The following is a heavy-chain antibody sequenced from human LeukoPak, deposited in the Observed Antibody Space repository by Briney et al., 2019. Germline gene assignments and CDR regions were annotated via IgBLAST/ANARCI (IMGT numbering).Heavy chain of an antibody. CDR2: ISSASTYI. D-gene: IGHD5-18*01. Sequence: GESLRLSCAASGFTFSSHSMNWVRQAPGKGLEWVSSISSASTYIYYADSVKGRFTISRDNAKNSLYLQMNSLRAEDTAMYYCARLVWDTTMADGDIDSWGQGTLLIVSS. V-gene: IGHV3-21*01. CDR3: ARLVWDTTMADGDIDS. CDR1: GFTFSSHS. J-gene: IGHJ4*02.